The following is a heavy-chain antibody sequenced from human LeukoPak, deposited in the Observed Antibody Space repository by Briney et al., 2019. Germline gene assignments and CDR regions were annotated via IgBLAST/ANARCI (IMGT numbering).Heavy chain of an antibody. V-gene: IGHV1-2*02. CDR2: INPNSGGT. CDR3: ARDGGYGSWSYRVYYYYMDV. CDR1: GYTFTGYY. D-gene: IGHD3-10*01. Sequence: GASVKVSCKASGYTFTGYYMHWVRQAPGQGLEWVRWINPNSGGTNYAQKFQGRVTMTRDTSISTAYMELSRLRSDDTAVYYCARDGGYGSWSYRVYYYYMDVWGKGTTITVSS. J-gene: IGHJ6*03.